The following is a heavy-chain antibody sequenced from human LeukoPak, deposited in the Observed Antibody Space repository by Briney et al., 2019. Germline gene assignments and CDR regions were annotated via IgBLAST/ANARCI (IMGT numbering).Heavy chain of an antibody. Sequence: GASVKVSCKASGYTFTSYGISWVRQAPGQGLEWMGWISAYNGNTNYAQKLQGRVTMTTDTSTSTAYMELRSLRSDDTAVYYCARVPPPGVVRGSHYYYMDVWGKGTTVTVSS. CDR3: ARVPPPGVVRGSHYYYMDV. J-gene: IGHJ6*03. D-gene: IGHD3-10*01. V-gene: IGHV1-18*01. CDR2: ISAYNGNT. CDR1: GYTFTSYG.